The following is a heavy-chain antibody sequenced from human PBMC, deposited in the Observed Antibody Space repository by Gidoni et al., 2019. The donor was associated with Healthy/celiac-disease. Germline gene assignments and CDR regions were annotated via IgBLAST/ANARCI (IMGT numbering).Heavy chain of an antibody. J-gene: IGHJ4*02. D-gene: IGHD2-8*02. CDR3: ARDPPNCTGGVCYYGRFDY. CDR2: ISSSSSTI. CDR1: GFTFSSYS. V-gene: IGHV3-48*01. Sequence: EVQLVESGGGLVQPGGSLSLSCAASGFTFSSYSMNWVLQAPGKGLEWVSYISSSSSTIYYADSVKGRFTISRDNAKNSLYLQMNSLRAEDTAVYYCARDPPNCTGGVCYYGRFDYWGQGTLVTVSS.